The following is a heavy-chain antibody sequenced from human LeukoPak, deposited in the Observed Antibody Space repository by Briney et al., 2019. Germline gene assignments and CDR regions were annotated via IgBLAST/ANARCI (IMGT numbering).Heavy chain of an antibody. CDR1: GGSISSGGYY. CDR3: ARDGGLYYYGSGSHAFDI. Sequence: SQTLSLTCTVSGGSISSGGYYWSWTRQHPGKGLEWIGYIYYSGSTYYNPSLKSRVTISVDTSKNQFSLKLSSVTAADTAVYYCARDGGLYYYGSGSHAFDIWGQGTMVTVSS. D-gene: IGHD3-10*01. V-gene: IGHV4-31*03. J-gene: IGHJ3*02. CDR2: IYYSGST.